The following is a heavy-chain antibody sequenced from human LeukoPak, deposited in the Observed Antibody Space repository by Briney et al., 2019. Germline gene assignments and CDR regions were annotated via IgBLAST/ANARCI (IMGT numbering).Heavy chain of an antibody. Sequence: GGSLRLSCAASGFTFSSYMMTWVRQAPAKGLEWVADIKTDGGEKFYVDSVRGRFTNSRDNAKNSLYLQMNSLRAEDTGVYYCESGSLWSGILEDWGQGTLVTVSS. D-gene: IGHD3-3*01. CDR2: IKTDGGEK. CDR3: ESGSLWSGILED. J-gene: IGHJ4*02. V-gene: IGHV3-7*01. CDR1: GFTFSSYM.